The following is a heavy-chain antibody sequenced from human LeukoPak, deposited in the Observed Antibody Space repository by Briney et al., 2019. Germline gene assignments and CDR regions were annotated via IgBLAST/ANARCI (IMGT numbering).Heavy chain of an antibody. J-gene: IGHJ6*02. CDR3: ARVNPVTYYGMDV. CDR1: GGSLSSGGYY. CDR2: IYYSGSN. Sequence: SETLSLTCTVSGGSLSSGGYYWRWIRQHPGKGLEWIGYIYYSGSNYYNPSLKSRVTISVDTSKNQFSLKLSSVTAADTAVYYCARVNPVTYYGMDVWGPGTTVTVSS. V-gene: IGHV4-31*03. D-gene: IGHD4-11*01.